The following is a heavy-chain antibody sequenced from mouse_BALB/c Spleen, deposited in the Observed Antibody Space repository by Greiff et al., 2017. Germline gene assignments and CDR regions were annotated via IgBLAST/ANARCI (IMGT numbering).Heavy chain of an antibody. J-gene: IGHJ4*01. Sequence: QVQLKESGPGLVQPSQSLSITCTVSGFSLTSYGVHWVRQSPGKGLEWLGVIWSGGSTDYNAAFISRLSISKDNSKSQVFFKMNSLQADDTAIYYCARGTYYRYDDAMDYWGQGTSVTVSS. CDR3: ARGTYYRYDDAMDY. V-gene: IGHV2-4-1*01. CDR2: IWSGGST. CDR1: GFSLTSYG. D-gene: IGHD2-14*01.